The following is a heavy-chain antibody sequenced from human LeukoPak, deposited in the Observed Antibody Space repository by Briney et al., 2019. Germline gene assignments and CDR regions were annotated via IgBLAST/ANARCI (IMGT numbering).Heavy chain of an antibody. CDR1: GYTFSVSY. Sequence: GASVKVSCKASGYTFSVSYIHWVRQAPGQGLGWMGWINPNNGVTNYAQKFQGRVTMTSDTSISTAYMELRSLRSDDTAVYYCARIYSGYDLWGQGTLVTVSS. D-gene: IGHD5-12*01. CDR2: INPNNGVT. V-gene: IGHV1-2*02. J-gene: IGHJ5*02. CDR3: ARIYSGYDL.